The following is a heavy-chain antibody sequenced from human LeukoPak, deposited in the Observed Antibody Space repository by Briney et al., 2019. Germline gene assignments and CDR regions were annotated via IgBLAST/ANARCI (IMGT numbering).Heavy chain of an antibody. D-gene: IGHD2-15*01. Sequence: ASVKVSCKASGYTFTSYGINWVRQAPGQGLDWMGWISAYNGNTNYAQKVQGRVTMTTDTSTSTAYMELRSLRSDDTAVYYCARDRVYCSGGTCYSNYYYYGMDVWGQGTTVTVSS. CDR3: ARDRVYCSGGTCYSNYYYYGMDV. J-gene: IGHJ6*02. CDR2: ISAYNGNT. V-gene: IGHV1-18*01. CDR1: GYTFTSYG.